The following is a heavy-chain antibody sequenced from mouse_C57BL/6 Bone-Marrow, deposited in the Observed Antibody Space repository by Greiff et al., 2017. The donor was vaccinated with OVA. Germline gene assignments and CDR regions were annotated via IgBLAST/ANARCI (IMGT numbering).Heavy chain of an antibody. V-gene: IGHV1-61*01. J-gene: IGHJ4*01. CDR1: GYTFTSYW. CDR3: ARYRTVYYAMDY. CDR2: IYPSDSET. Sequence: QVQLKQPGAELVRPGSSVKLSCKASGYTFTSYWMDWVKQRPGQGLEWIGNIYPSDSETHYNQKFKDKATLTVDKSSSTAYMQLSSLTSEDSAVYYCARYRTVYYAMDYWGQGTSVTVSS. D-gene: IGHD1-1*01.